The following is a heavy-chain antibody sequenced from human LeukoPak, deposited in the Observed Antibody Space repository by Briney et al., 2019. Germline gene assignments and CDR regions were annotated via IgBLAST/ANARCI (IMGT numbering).Heavy chain of an antibody. Sequence: ASVKVSCKVSGYTLTELSMHWVRQAPGKGLEWMGGFDPEDGETIYAQKFQGRVTMTEDTSTDTAYMELSSLRSEDTAVYYCATAGRWSRHPWWYFDYWGQGTLVTVSS. CDR3: ATAGRWSRHPWWYFDY. J-gene: IGHJ4*02. V-gene: IGHV1-24*01. D-gene: IGHD2-8*02. CDR2: FDPEDGET. CDR1: GYTLTELS.